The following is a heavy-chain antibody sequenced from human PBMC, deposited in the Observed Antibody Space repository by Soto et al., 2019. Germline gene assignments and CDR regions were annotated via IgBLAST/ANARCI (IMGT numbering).Heavy chain of an antibody. CDR2: IIPIFGTA. V-gene: IGHV1-69*13. J-gene: IGHJ4*02. CDR1: GGTFSSYA. Sequence: SVKVSCKASGGTFSSYAISWVRQAPRQGLEWMGGIIPIFGTANYAQKFQGRVTITADESTSTAYMELSSLRSEDTAVYYCARASTRDLFDYWGQGTLVTAPQ. CDR3: ARASTRDLFDY.